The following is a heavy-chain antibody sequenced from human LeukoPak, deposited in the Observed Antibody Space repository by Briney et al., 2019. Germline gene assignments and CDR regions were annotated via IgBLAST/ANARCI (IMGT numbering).Heavy chain of an antibody. CDR2: IWYDGSNK. CDR3: ARSPYTVTNNWFDP. Sequence: TGGSLRLSCAASGFTFSSYGMHWVRQAPGKGLEWVAVIWYDGSNKYYADPVKGRFTISRDNSKNTLYLQMNSLRAEDTAVYYCARSPYTVTNNWFDPWGQGTLVTVSS. V-gene: IGHV3-33*01. J-gene: IGHJ5*02. CDR1: GFTFSSYG. D-gene: IGHD4-17*01.